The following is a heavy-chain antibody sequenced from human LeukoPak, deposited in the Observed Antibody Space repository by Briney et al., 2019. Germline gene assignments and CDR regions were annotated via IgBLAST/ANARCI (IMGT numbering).Heavy chain of an antibody. Sequence: ASVKVSCKASGYTFTGYYMHWVRQAPGQGLEWMGWISAYNGNTNYAQKLQGRVTMTTDTSTSTAYMELRSLRSDDTAVYYCARDGGLAGAVDYWGQGTLVTVSS. J-gene: IGHJ4*02. CDR2: ISAYNGNT. CDR1: GYTFTGYY. D-gene: IGHD3-16*01. V-gene: IGHV1-18*04. CDR3: ARDGGLAGAVDY.